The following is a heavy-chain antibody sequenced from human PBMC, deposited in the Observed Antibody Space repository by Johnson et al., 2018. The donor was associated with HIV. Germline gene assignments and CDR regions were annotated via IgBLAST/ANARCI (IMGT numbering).Heavy chain of an antibody. CDR3: ASHLSYDDFWSGYYRGGDAFDI. V-gene: IGHV3-7*05. CDR1: GFTFSSYW. CDR2: IKQDGREK. D-gene: IGHD3-3*01. J-gene: IGHJ3*02. Sequence: VQLVESGGGLVQPGGSLRLSCAASGFTFSSYWMSWVRQAPGKGLEWVANIKQDGREKSYVESVKGRFTISRDNAKNSLYLQRNSLRAEDTAVYYCASHLSYDDFWSGYYRGGDAFDIWGQGTMVTVSS.